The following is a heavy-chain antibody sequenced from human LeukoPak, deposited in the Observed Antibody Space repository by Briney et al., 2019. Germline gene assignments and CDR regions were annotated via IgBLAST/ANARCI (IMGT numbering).Heavy chain of an antibody. CDR2: IYYSGST. D-gene: IGHD3-22*01. CDR1: GGSISSYY. CDR3: ARRRSYYDSSGYYYFDY. Sequence: SETLSLTCTVSGGSISSYYWSWIRQPPGKGLEWIGYIYYSGSTSYNPSLKSRVTISVDTSKKRFSLKLSSVTAADTAVYYCARRRSYYDSSGYYYFDYWGQGTLVTVSS. V-gene: IGHV4-59*12. J-gene: IGHJ4*02.